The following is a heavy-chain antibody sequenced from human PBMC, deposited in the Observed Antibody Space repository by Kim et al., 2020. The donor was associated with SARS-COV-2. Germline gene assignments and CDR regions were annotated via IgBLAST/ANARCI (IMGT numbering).Heavy chain of an antibody. Sequence: ASVKVSCKASGYSFTSYYIHWVRQAPGEGLEWMGMINPRGDSTSYTQKLKGRVAMTRDTSTSTVYMELSSLKSEDTAVYYCARDRVRGATVTDHYYYYGMDVWGQGTTVTVSS. CDR2: INPRGDST. CDR3: ARDRVRGATVTDHYYYYGMDV. CDR1: GYSFTSYY. J-gene: IGHJ6*02. V-gene: IGHV1-46*04. D-gene: IGHD4-17*01.